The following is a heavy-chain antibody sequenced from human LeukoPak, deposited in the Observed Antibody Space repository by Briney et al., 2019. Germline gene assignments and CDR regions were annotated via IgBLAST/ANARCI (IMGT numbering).Heavy chain of an antibody. J-gene: IGHJ3*02. CDR1: GYTFTCYY. D-gene: IGHD3-10*01. CDR2: INPSGGST. V-gene: IGHV1-46*01. Sequence: ASVKVSCKASGYTFTCYYMHWVRQAPGQGLEWMGIINPSGGSTSYAQKFQGRATMTRDTSTSTVYMELSSLRSEDTAVYYCARGFGWFGELGAFDIWGQGTMVTVSS. CDR3: ARGFGWFGELGAFDI.